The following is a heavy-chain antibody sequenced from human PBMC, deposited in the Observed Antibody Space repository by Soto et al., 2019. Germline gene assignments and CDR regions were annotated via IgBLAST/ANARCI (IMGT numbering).Heavy chain of an antibody. CDR2: ISYDGSNK. Sequence: GGSLRLSCAASGFTFSSYAMHWVRQAPGKGLEWVAVISYDGSNKYYADSVKGRFTISRDNSKNTLYLQMNSLRAEDTAVYYCARGRYCSGGSCYYAPYYYGMDVWGQGTTVTVSS. CDR1: GFTFSSYA. V-gene: IGHV3-30-3*01. CDR3: ARGRYCSGGSCYYAPYYYGMDV. D-gene: IGHD2-15*01. J-gene: IGHJ6*02.